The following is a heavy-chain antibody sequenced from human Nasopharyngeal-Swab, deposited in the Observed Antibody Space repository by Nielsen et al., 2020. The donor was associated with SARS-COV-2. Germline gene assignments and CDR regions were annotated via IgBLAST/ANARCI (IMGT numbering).Heavy chain of an antibody. D-gene: IGHD2-21*01. J-gene: IGHJ5*02. Sequence: GSLRLSCSVSGDSFTSSDYYWGWIRQPPGKGLEWIGSVYFVGSPFYNPSLKSRVTISVDRSKKQFSLRLNSVTAADTAVYYCARVIVATTIWFDPWGRGTLVTVSS. CDR2: VYFVGSP. CDR3: ARVIVATTIWFDP. CDR1: GDSFTSSDYY. V-gene: IGHV4-39*07.